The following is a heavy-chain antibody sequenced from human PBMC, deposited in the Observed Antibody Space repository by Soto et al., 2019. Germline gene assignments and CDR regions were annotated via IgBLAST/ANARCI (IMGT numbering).Heavy chain of an antibody. J-gene: IGHJ4*02. CDR1: GDSGSSTGAA. Sequence: SQALSLTCAISGDSGSSTGAAWNWIRQSPSRGLEWLGRTYYRSNWYNDYAVSVKSRITINPDTSKHQFSLQLNSVTPEDTAVYYCARGHYYDSSGYYFGSWGQGTLVTVSS. D-gene: IGHD3-22*01. CDR2: TYYRSNWYN. CDR3: ARGHYYDSSGYYFGS. V-gene: IGHV6-1*01.